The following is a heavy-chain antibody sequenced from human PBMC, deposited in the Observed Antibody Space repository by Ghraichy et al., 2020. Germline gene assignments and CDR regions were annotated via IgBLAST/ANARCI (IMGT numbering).Heavy chain of an antibody. CDR3: ARTGYPSLGTENNWFDP. CDR2: ISSSSSYI. V-gene: IGHV3-21*01. CDR1: GFTFSSYS. D-gene: IGHD1-14*01. J-gene: IGHJ5*02. Sequence: GGSLRLSCAASGFTFSSYSMNWVRQAPGKGLEWVSSISSSSSYIYYADSVKGRFTISRDNAKNSLYLQMNSLRAEDTAVYYCARTGYPSLGTENNWFDPWGQGTLVTVSS.